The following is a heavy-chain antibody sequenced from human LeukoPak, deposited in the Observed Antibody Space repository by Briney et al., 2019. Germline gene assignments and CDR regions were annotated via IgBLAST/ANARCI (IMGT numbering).Heavy chain of an antibody. CDR2: ISYDGSNK. CDR3: AKSNNWRFDY. D-gene: IGHD1-1*01. V-gene: IGHV3-30-3*01. J-gene: IGHJ4*02. CDR1: GSTFSSYA. Sequence: PGGSLRLSCAASGSTFSSYAMHWVRQAPGKGLEWVAVISYDGSNKYYADSVKGRFTISRDNSKNTLYLQMNSLRADDTAVYYCAKSNNWRFDYWGQGTLVTVSS.